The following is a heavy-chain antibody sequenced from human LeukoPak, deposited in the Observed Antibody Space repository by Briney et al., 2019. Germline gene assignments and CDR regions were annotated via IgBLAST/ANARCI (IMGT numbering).Heavy chain of an antibody. D-gene: IGHD7-27*01. CDR2: INPNSGGT. Sequence: GASVKVSCKASGYTFTGYYMHWVRQAPGQGLEWMGWINPNSGGTNHAQKFQGRVTMTRDTSISTAYMELSRLRSDDTAVYYCARRTGFFDAFDIWGQGTMVTVSS. J-gene: IGHJ3*02. CDR1: GYTFTGYY. CDR3: ARRTGFFDAFDI. V-gene: IGHV1-2*02.